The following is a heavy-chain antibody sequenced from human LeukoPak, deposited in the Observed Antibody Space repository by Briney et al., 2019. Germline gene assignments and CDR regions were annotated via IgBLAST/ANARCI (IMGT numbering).Heavy chain of an antibody. CDR1: GYTFRQYS. CDR3: ARVTIFGVWGY. CDR2: VSPSHTTR. Sequence: ASVKVSCKASGYTFRQYSISWVRQAPGKGLEWMGWVSPSHTTRVYAQQFQGRVTMTDDTNTNTVSMELRSLRSDDTAVYFCARVTIFGVWGYWGQGTLVTVSS. J-gene: IGHJ4*02. V-gene: IGHV1-18*01. D-gene: IGHD3-3*01.